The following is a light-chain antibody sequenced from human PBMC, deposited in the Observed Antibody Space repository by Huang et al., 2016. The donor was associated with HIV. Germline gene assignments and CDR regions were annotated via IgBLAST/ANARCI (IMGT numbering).Light chain of an antibody. V-gene: IGKV1-5*03. Sequence: DIQMTQSPSTLSASVGDRVTITCRASQRISSWLAWYQQKPGKSPNLLGYKASSLESGVPSRCSGRGSGTEFTLAISSLQPDDFATYYCQQYNSYPWTFGQGTKVEIK. J-gene: IGKJ1*01. CDR3: QQYNSYPWT. CDR1: QRISSW. CDR2: KAS.